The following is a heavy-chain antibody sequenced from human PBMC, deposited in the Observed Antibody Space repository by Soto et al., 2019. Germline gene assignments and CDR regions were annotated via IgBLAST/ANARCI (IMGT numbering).Heavy chain of an antibody. CDR1: GFTFSSYA. D-gene: IGHD3-22*01. CDR2: ISYDGSNK. V-gene: IGHV3-30-3*01. CDR3: ARDGRITMIVVVTYYYGMDV. Sequence: GGSLRLSCAASGFTFSSYAMHWVRQAPGKGLEWVAVISYDGSNKYYADSVKGRFTISRDNSKNTLYLQMNSLRAEDTAVYYCARDGRITMIVVVTYYYGMDVWGQGTTVTVSS. J-gene: IGHJ6*02.